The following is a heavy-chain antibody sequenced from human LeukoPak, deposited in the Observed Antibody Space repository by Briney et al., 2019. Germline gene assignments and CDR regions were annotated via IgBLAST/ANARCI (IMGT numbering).Heavy chain of an antibody. J-gene: IGHJ3*02. CDR2: ISSSSSYT. CDR1: GFTFSSYS. Sequence: GGSLRLSCAASGFTFSSYSMNWVRQAPGKGLEWVSSISSSSSYTYYADSVKGRFTISRDNAKNSLYLQMNSLRAEDTAVYYCARLGLGIGAFDIWGQGTMVTVSS. V-gene: IGHV3-21*01. D-gene: IGHD7-27*01. CDR3: ARLGLGIGAFDI.